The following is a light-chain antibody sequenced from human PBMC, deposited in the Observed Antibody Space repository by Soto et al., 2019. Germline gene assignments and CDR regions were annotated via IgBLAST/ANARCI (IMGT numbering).Light chain of an antibody. Sequence: DIQMTQSPSTLSASVGDRVTITCRASQSISNYLAWYQQKPGKAPKLLIYKASNLDSGVPSRFSGSVSGTEFTLTISSLQPDDFATYYCQQYPSFSRTFGQGTKVEVK. CDR3: QQYPSFSRT. CDR1: QSISNY. V-gene: IGKV1-5*03. CDR2: KAS. J-gene: IGKJ1*01.